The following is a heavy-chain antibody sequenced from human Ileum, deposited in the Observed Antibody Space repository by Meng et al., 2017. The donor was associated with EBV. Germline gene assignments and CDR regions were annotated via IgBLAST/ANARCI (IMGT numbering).Heavy chain of an antibody. CDR2: INESGDT. CDR3: RNAWCRHDSCADS. J-gene: IGHJ4*02. D-gene: IGHD2-8*01. CDR1: GGSFSGVY. V-gene: IGHV4-34*01. Sequence: QVEVSGWGGGRVEAAGTLSLTCDVSGGSFSGVYWSWIRQPPGKGLEWIGEINESGDTTYNPAFKSRVTISADTTKRQFALRVNSVTAADTAVYYCRNAWCRHDSCADSWGQGTLVTVSS.